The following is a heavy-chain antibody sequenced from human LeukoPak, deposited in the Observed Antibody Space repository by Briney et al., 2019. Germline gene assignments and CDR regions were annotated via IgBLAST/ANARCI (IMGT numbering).Heavy chain of an antibody. D-gene: IGHD1-26*01. CDR2: SSSVNTYT. J-gene: IGHJ3*02. Sequence: GGSLRLSCAASGFTLRDYYMSWIRQAPGKGLEWVSYSSSVNTYTYYADSVKGRFTISRDNAKNSLYLQMNSLRVEETAIYYCARGTDSGTSTRGGAFEIWGQGTMVTVSS. V-gene: IGHV3-11*06. CDR1: GFTLRDYY. CDR3: ARGTDSGTSTRGGAFEI.